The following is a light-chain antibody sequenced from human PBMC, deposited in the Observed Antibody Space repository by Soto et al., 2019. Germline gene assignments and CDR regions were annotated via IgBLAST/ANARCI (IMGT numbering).Light chain of an antibody. CDR3: QEYDNWT. CDR1: QSVGSN. CDR2: GAS. J-gene: IGKJ1*01. Sequence: DILMTQSPATLSVSPGERATLSCRASQSVGSNLAWYQHKPGQAPRLLIYGASTRATGVPARFSGSGSGTDFTLTISSLQSEDFAVYYCQEYDNWTFGQGTKVELK. V-gene: IGKV3-15*01.